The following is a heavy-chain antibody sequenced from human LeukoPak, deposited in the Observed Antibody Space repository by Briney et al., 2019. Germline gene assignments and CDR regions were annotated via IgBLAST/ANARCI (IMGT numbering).Heavy chain of an antibody. CDR3: TIEYSSSWYLDY. J-gene: IGHJ4*02. V-gene: IGHV3-15*01. CDR2: IKSKTDGGTT. D-gene: IGHD6-13*01. Sequence: PGGSLRLSCAASGFTFSNAWMSWVRQAPGKGLECVGRIKSKTDGGTTDYAAPVKGRFTISRDDSKNTLYLQMNSLKTEDTAVYYCTIEYSSSWYLDYWGQGTLVTVSS. CDR1: GFTFSNAW.